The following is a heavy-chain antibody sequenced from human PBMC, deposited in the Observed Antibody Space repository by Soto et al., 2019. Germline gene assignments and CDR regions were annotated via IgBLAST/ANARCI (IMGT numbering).Heavy chain of an antibody. V-gene: IGHV3-30*18. CDR3: AKDSLYDFVWGSYRDFDY. D-gene: IGHD3-16*02. CDR2: ISYDGSNE. J-gene: IGHJ4*02. Sequence: QVHLVESGGGVVQPGRSLRLSCAASKFTFSMYAMHWVRQAPGTGLEWVAVISYDGSNEYYVDSVKGRFSISRDNSKDTLYVQMISLRAEDTAVYYCAKDSLYDFVWGSYRDFDYWGQGALVTVSS. CDR1: KFTFSMYA.